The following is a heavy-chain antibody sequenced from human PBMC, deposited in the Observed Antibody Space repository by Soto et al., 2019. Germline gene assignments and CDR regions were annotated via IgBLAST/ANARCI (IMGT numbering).Heavy chain of an antibody. Sequence: SETLSLTCAVSGGSISSSNWWSWVRQPPGKGLEWIGEIYHSGSTNYNPSLKSRVTISVDKSKNQFSLKLSSVTAADTAVYYCARDRCSSTSCYRRYFDYWGQGTLVTVSS. CDR2: IYHSGST. CDR1: GGSISSSNW. V-gene: IGHV4-4*02. J-gene: IGHJ4*02. CDR3: ARDRCSSTSCYRRYFDY. D-gene: IGHD2-2*01.